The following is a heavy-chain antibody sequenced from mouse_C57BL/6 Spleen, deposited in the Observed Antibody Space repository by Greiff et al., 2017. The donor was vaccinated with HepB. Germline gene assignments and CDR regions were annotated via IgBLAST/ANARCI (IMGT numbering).Heavy chain of an antibody. D-gene: IGHD2-3*01. J-gene: IGHJ2*01. CDR3: ADYDDGYSFDY. Sequence: VQLQQSGAELVRPGTSVKVSCKASGYAFTNYLIEWVKQRPGQGLEWIGVINPGSGGTNYNEKFKGKATLTADKSSSTAYMQLSSLTSEDSAVYFCADYDDGYSFDYWGQGTTLPVPP. V-gene: IGHV1-54*01. CDR2: INPGSGGT. CDR1: GYAFTNYL.